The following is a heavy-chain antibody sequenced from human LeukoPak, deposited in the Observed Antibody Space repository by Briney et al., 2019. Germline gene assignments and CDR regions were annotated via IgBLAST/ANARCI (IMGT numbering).Heavy chain of an antibody. Sequence: GGSLRLSCAASGFTFSSYGMSWVRQAPGKGLEWVSSISSSSSYIYYADSVKGRFTISRDNAKNSLYLQMNSLRAEDTAVYYCARDIVVVPLVMGWFDPWGQGTLVTVSS. CDR2: ISSSSSYI. CDR1: GFTFSSYG. D-gene: IGHD2-2*01. J-gene: IGHJ5*02. CDR3: ARDIVVVPLVMGWFDP. V-gene: IGHV3-21*04.